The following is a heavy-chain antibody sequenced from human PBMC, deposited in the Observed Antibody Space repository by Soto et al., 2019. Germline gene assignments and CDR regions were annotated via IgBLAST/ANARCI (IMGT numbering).Heavy chain of an antibody. Sequence: QVQLVQSGAEVKKPGSSVKVSCKASGGTFSSYAISWVRQAPGQGLEWMGGIIPIFGTANYAQKFQGRVPITAEESTGAGYMELGSLRSEDTAVYYCAGERYYDSSGYYNLDYWGQGTLVTVSS. D-gene: IGHD3-22*01. CDR2: IIPIFGTA. V-gene: IGHV1-69*01. CDR3: AGERYYDSSGYYNLDY. CDR1: GGTFSSYA. J-gene: IGHJ4*02.